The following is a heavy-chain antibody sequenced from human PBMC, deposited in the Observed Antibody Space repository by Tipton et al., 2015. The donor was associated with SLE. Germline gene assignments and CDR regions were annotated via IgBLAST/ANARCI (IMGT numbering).Heavy chain of an antibody. V-gene: IGHV4-61*01. CDR3: ARPIAAAGPDDAFDI. Sequence: TLSLTCDVSGYSISSGYYWGWIRQPPGKGLEWIGYIYYSGSTNYNPSLKSRVTISVDTSKNQFSLKLSSVTAADTAVYYCARPIAAAGPDDAFDIWGQGTMVTVSS. CDR1: GYSISSGYY. J-gene: IGHJ3*02. CDR2: IYYSGST. D-gene: IGHD6-13*01.